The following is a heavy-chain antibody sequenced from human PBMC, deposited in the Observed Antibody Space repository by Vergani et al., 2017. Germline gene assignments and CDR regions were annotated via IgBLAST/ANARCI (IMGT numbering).Heavy chain of an antibody. CDR1: GFTFSSYE. CDR2: ISLSGNTI. Sequence: VQLVESGGGLVKPGGSLRLSCAVSGFTFSSYEMNWVRQAPGTGPEWVSYISLSGNTIYYADSVKGRFTIASDNAKNSLYLQMNSLRAEDTAVYYCARSWNHFDYWGQGTLVTVSS. V-gene: IGHV3-48*03. D-gene: IGHD1-1*01. CDR3: ARSWNHFDY. J-gene: IGHJ4*02.